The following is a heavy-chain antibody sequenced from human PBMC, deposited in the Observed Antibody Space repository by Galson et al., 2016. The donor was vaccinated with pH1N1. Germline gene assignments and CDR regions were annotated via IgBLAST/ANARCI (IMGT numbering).Heavy chain of an antibody. Sequence: SLRLSCAASGFTFSRHSINWVRRAPGKGLEWVSYISGESYTKYYADSLKDRLSISRDNVKNSVYLQIDSLRAEDTAVYYCARARYSGTFYDAFDIWGQGTMVSVSS. D-gene: IGHD1-26*01. J-gene: IGHJ3*02. CDR3: ARARYSGTFYDAFDI. V-gene: IGHV3-48*01. CDR2: ISGESYTK. CDR1: GFTFSRHS.